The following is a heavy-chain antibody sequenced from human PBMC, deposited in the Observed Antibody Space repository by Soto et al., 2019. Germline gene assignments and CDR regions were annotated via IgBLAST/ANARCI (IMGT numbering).Heavy chain of an antibody. CDR2: VYHSGST. V-gene: IGHV4-59*01. J-gene: IGHJ6*04. CDR3: XXXXXXXXXXXXXXXXXDV. CDR1: GGSINGDY. Sequence: QVQLQESGPGLVRPSETLSLTCTVSGGSINGDYWSWIRQPPGKGLEWIGCVYHSGSTTYNPSLSGRVAISVDTSKSQFSLKLNSVTAAXTXVXXXXXXXXXXXXXXXXXXXXDVXGKGRXVAVSS.